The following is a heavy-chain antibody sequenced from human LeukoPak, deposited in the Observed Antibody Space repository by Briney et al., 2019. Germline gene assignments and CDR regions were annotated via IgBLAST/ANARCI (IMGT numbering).Heavy chain of an antibody. CDR3: ATPYDSSGYLDY. CDR2: FDPEDGET. J-gene: IGHJ4*02. D-gene: IGHD3-22*01. V-gene: IGHV1-24*01. Sequence: ASVKVSCKVSGYTLTELSMHWVRQAPGKGLEWMGGFDPEDGETIYAQKFRGRVTMTEDTSTDTAYMELSSLRSEDTAVYYCATPYDSSGYLDYWGQGTLVTVSS. CDR1: GYTLTELS.